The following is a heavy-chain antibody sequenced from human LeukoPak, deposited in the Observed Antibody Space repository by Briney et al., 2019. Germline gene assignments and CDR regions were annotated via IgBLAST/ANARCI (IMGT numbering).Heavy chain of an antibody. D-gene: IGHD5-18*01. CDR2: ISSNGAST. CDR1: GFTFSNYV. J-gene: IGHJ5*02. Sequence: GGSLRLSCSASGFTFSNYVMHWVRQAPGKGLEYVSAISSNGASTYYADSVKGRFTISRDNSKNTLYLRMSSLRAEDTAVYYCVRYVDTSNRDNRFDPWGQGTLVTVSS. CDR3: VRYVDTSNRDNRFDP. V-gene: IGHV3-64D*06.